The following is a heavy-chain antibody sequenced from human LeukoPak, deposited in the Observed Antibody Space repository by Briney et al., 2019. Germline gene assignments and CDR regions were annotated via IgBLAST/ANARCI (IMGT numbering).Heavy chain of an antibody. J-gene: IGHJ4*02. CDR1: GYIFTNYW. Sequence: GESLKISCKASGYIFTNYWIGWVRQMPGKGLEWTGIIYPADSHTRYSPSFQGQVTISADMSITTAYLQWNSLKASDTAMYYCARRNYDVRGHPPSFDYWGQGTLVTVSA. CDR2: IYPADSHT. D-gene: IGHD5-12*01. V-gene: IGHV5-51*01. CDR3: ARRNYDVRGHPPSFDY.